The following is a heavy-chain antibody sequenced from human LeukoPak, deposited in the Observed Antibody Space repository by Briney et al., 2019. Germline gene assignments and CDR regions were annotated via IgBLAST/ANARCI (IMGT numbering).Heavy chain of an antibody. CDR3: ARATLSDYYFNY. J-gene: IGHJ4*02. CDR1: GYTLTELS. V-gene: IGHV1-46*01. CDR2: INPSGGST. Sequence: GASVKVSCKVSGYTLTELSMHWVRQAPGQGLEWMGIINPSGGSTSYAQKFQGRVTMTRDTSTSTVYMELSSLRSEDTAVYFCARATLSDYYFNYWGQGTLVTVSS.